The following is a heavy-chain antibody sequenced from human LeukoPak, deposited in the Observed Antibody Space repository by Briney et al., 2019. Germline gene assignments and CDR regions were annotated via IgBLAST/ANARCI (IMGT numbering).Heavy chain of an antibody. CDR1: GGSISSYY. J-gene: IGHJ5*02. CDR2: SYYSGST. D-gene: IGHD2-2*01. V-gene: IGHV4-59*01. Sequence: TSETLSLTCTVSGGSISSYYWSWIRQPPGKGLEWIGYSYYSGSTNYNPSLKSRVTISIDTSKNQFSLKLSSVTAADTAVYYCARGVPAALGNWFDPWGQGTLVTVSS. CDR3: ARGVPAALGNWFDP.